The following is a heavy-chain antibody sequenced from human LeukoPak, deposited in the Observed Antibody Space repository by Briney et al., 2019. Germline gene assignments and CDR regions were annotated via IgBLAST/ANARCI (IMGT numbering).Heavy chain of an antibody. Sequence: GGSLRLSCAASGFTFSSYAIHWVRQAPGKGLEWVAVISYDGSNKYYADSVKGRFTISRDNSRNTLYLQLGSLRAEDMAVYYCASYQCGMGATILGWFDPWGQGTLVTVSS. CDR3: ASYQCGMGATILGWFDP. CDR2: ISYDGSNK. D-gene: IGHD3-9*01. V-gene: IGHV3-30*14. J-gene: IGHJ5*02. CDR1: GFTFSSYA.